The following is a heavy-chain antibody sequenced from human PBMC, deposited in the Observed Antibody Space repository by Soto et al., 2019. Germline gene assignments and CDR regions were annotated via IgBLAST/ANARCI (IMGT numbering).Heavy chain of an antibody. CDR2: IKSKTDGGTT. J-gene: IGHJ5*02. D-gene: IGHD6-19*01. Sequence: GESLKISCAASGFTFSNAWMNWVRQAPGKGLEWVGRIKSKTDGGTTDYAAPVKGRFTISRDDSKNTLYLQMNSLKTEDTAVYYCPLAVAAYNWFDPWGQGTLVTVSS. CDR3: PLAVAAYNWFDP. V-gene: IGHV3-15*07. CDR1: GFTFSNAW.